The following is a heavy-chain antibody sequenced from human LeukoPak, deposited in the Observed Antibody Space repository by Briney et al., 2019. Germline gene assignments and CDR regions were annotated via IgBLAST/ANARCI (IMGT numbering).Heavy chain of an antibody. J-gene: IGHJ5*02. D-gene: IGHD5-18*01. Sequence: QSGGSLRLSCAASGFTFSSYPMHWVRPAPGKGLEGVAVISYDGSNKYYADSVKGRFTISRDNSTNTLYLQMNSLRAEDTAVYYCAKDPWGYGYGARWFDPWGQGSLVTVSS. CDR1: GFTFSSYP. CDR2: ISYDGSNK. CDR3: AKDPWGYGYGARWFDP. V-gene: IGHV3-30*04.